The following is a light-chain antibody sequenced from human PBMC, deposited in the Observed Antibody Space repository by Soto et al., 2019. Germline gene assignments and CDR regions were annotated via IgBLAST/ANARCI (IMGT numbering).Light chain of an antibody. CDR1: QSVRSNY. V-gene: IGKV3-20*01. Sequence: EIVLTQSPGTLSLSPGERATLSCRASQSVRSNYLAWYQQKPGQAPRLLIYGVSARATGIPDRFSGSGSGTDFTLTISRLEPEDFAVYYCQQYGSSLTWTFGQGNKV. J-gene: IGKJ1*01. CDR3: QQYGSSLTWT. CDR2: GVS.